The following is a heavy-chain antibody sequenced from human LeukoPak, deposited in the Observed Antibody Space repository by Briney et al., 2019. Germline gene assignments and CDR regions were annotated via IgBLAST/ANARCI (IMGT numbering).Heavy chain of an antibody. Sequence: GGSLRLSCAASGFTFSNAWMSWVRQAPGKGLEWVGRIKSKTDGGTTDYAAPVKGRFTISRDDSKNTLYLQMNSLKTEDTAVYYCARALTYYYGSGSTGWGQGTLVTVSS. J-gene: IGHJ4*02. D-gene: IGHD3-10*01. CDR2: IKSKTDGGTT. CDR1: GFTFSNAW. V-gene: IGHV3-15*01. CDR3: ARALTYYYGSGSTG.